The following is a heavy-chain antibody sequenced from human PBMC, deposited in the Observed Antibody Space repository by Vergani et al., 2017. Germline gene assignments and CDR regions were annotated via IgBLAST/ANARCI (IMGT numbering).Heavy chain of an antibody. CDR1: GFTFSSYS. CDR3: ARDSYYDSSGYYAYYYYGMDV. J-gene: IGHJ6*02. D-gene: IGHD3-22*01. V-gene: IGHV3-48*04. Sequence: VQLVESGGGVVQPGRSLRLSCAASGFTFSSYSMNWVRQAPGKGLEWVSYISSSSSTIYYADSVKGRFTISRDNAKNSLYLQMNSLRAEDTAVYYCARDSYYDSSGYYAYYYYGMDVWGQGTTVTVSS. CDR2: ISSSSSTI.